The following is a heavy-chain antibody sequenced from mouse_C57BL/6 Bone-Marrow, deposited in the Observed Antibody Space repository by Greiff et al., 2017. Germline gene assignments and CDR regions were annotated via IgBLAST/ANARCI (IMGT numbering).Heavy chain of an antibody. CDR1: GYTFTDYN. V-gene: IGHV1-18*01. CDR3: ARTPHYYGSSYFFDY. J-gene: IGHJ2*01. Sequence: EVQLQQSGPELVKPGASVKIPCKASGYTFTDYNMDWVKQSHGKSLEWIGDINPNNGGTIYNQKFKGKATLTVDKSSSTDYMDLRSLTSEDTAVYYYARTPHYYGSSYFFDYWGQGTTLTVSS. CDR2: INPNNGGT. D-gene: IGHD1-1*01.